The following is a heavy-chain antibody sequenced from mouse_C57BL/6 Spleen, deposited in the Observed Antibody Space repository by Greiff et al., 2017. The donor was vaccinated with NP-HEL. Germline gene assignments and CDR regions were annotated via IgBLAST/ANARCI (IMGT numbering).Heavy chain of an antibody. V-gene: IGHV5-17*01. Sequence: EVQLVESGGGLVKPGGSLKLSCAASGFTFSDYGMHWVRQAPEKGLEWVAYISSGSSTIYYADTVKGRFTISRDNAKNTLFLQMTSLRSEDTAMYYCARGDYEGSHYFDYWGQGTTLTVSS. D-gene: IGHD2-4*01. J-gene: IGHJ2*01. CDR3: ARGDYEGSHYFDY. CDR1: GFTFSDYG. CDR2: ISSGSSTI.